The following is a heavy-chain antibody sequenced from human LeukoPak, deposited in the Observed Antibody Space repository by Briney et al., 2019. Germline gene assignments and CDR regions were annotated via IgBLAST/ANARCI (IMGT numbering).Heavy chain of an antibody. CDR1: GYTFTSYD. Sequence: GSVKVSCKASGYTFTSYDINWVRQATGQGLGWMGWMNPNSGNTGYAQKLQGRVTMTTDTSTSTAYMELRSLRSDDTAVYYCARAPGGCSSTSCYYYYGMDVWGQGTTVTVSS. J-gene: IGHJ6*02. CDR2: MNPNSGNT. V-gene: IGHV1-8*01. CDR3: ARAPGGCSSTSCYYYYGMDV. D-gene: IGHD2-2*01.